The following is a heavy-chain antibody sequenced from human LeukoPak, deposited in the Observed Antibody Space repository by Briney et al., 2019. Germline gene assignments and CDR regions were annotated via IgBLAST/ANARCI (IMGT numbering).Heavy chain of an antibody. Sequence: ASVKVSCKASGYTFTSYAMNWVRQAPGQGLEWMGWINTNTGNPTYAQGFTGRFVFSLDTSVSTAYLQISSLKAEDTAVYYCASDRTALTSRYCSGGSCYLRDAFDIWGQGTMVTVSS. V-gene: IGHV7-4-1*02. CDR2: INTNTGNP. J-gene: IGHJ3*02. D-gene: IGHD2-15*01. CDR3: ASDRTALTSRYCSGGSCYLRDAFDI. CDR1: GYTFTSYA.